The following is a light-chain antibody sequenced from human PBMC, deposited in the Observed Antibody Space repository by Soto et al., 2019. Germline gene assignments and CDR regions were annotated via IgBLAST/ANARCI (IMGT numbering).Light chain of an antibody. CDR1: QSVSNN. Sequence: EIGLTQSPGTLSLSPGERATLSCRASQSVSNNYLAWYQQKPGQAPRLLIYGASTRATGIPARFSGSGSGTEFTLTISSLQSEDFAVYYCQQYNNWPQTFGQGTKVDIK. CDR2: GAS. J-gene: IGKJ1*01. V-gene: IGKV3-15*01. CDR3: QQYNNWPQT.